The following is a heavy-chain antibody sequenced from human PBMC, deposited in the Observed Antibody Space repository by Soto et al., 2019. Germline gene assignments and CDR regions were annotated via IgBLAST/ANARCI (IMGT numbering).Heavy chain of an antibody. V-gene: IGHV4-30-2*01. J-gene: IGHJ4*02. CDR3: ARVVDILTGYYLDY. D-gene: IGHD3-9*01. CDR2: IYHSGST. CDR1: GGSISSGGYS. Sequence: QLQESGSGLVKPSQTLSLTCVVSGGSISSGGYSWSWIRQPPGKGLEWIGYIYHSGSTYYNPSLKSRVTISVDRSKNQFSLKLSSVTAADTAVYYCARVVDILTGYYLDYWGQGTLVTVSS.